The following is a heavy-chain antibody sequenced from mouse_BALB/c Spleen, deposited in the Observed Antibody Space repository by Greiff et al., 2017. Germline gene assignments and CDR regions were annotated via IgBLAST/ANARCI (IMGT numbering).Heavy chain of an antibody. Sequence: QVQLQQPGAELVRPGASVKLSCKASGYTFTSYWINWVKQRPGQGLEWIGNIYPSDSYTNYNQKFKDKATLTVDKSSSTAYMQLSSPTSEDSAVYYCTRYGGYGAMDYWGQGTSVTVSS. CDR3: TRYGGYGAMDY. J-gene: IGHJ4*01. D-gene: IGHD2-10*02. CDR1: GYTFTSYW. CDR2: IYPSDSYT. V-gene: IGHV1-69*02.